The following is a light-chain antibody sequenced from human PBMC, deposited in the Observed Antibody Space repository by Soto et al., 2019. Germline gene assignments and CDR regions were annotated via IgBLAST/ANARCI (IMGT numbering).Light chain of an antibody. Sequence: EIVLTQSPGTLSLSPGERATLSCRASQSVSSSYLAWYQPKPGQAPRLLIYGASSRATGIPDRFSGSGSGTDFTLTISRLEPEDFAVYYCQQYGSSQGYTFGQGTKLEIK. J-gene: IGKJ2*01. V-gene: IGKV3-20*01. CDR2: GAS. CDR3: QQYGSSQGYT. CDR1: QSVSSSY.